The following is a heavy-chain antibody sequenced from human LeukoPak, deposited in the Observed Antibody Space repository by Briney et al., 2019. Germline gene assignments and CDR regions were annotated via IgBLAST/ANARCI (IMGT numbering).Heavy chain of an antibody. CDR2: IIPIFGTS. J-gene: IGHJ4*02. V-gene: IGHV1-69*13. CDR3: AFEGYNYGYN. CDR1: GGTFSSYA. Sequence: SVKVSCKASGGTFSSYAINWVRQAPGQGLEWMGGIIPIFGTSNYAHKFQGRVTITADESTSTVYMELSSLRSDDTAIYYCAFEGYNYGYNWGQGTLVTVSS. D-gene: IGHD5-18*01.